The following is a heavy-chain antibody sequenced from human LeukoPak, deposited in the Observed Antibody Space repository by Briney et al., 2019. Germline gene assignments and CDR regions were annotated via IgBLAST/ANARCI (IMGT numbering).Heavy chain of an antibody. V-gene: IGHV4-34*01. Sequence: KASETLSLTXAVYGGSFSGYYWSWIRQPPGKGLEWIGEINHSGSTNYNPSLKSRVTISVDTSKNQFSLKLSSVTAADTAVYYCASNRKRAYCSSTSCYSRFDYWGQGTLVTVSS. CDR2: INHSGST. CDR3: ASNRKRAYCSSTSCYSRFDY. J-gene: IGHJ4*02. CDR1: GGSFSGYY. D-gene: IGHD2-2*01.